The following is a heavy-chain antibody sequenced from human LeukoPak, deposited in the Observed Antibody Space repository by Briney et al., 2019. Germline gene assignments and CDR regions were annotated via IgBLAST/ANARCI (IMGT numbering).Heavy chain of an antibody. CDR3: ARGGYNLHY. Sequence: SETLSLTCTVPGGSISSGSYYWSWIRQPAGKGLEWIGRIYTSGSTNYNPSLKSRVTISVDTSKNQFSLKLSSVTAADTAVYYCARGGYNLHYWGQGTLVTVSS. CDR2: IYTSGST. J-gene: IGHJ4*02. CDR1: GGSISSGSYY. D-gene: IGHD5-24*01. V-gene: IGHV4-61*02.